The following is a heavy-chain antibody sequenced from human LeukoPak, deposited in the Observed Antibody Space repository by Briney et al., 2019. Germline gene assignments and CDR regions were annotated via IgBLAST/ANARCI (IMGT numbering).Heavy chain of an antibody. Sequence: NPSETLSLTCTVSGGSISSYHWSWIRQPPGKGLEWIGYIYYSGSTNYNPSLKSRVTISVDTSKNQFSLKLSSVTAADTAVYYCARDSVQVVTAAHYYYYGMDVWGQGTTVTVSS. V-gene: IGHV4-59*01. CDR3: ARDSVQVVTAAHYYYYGMDV. D-gene: IGHD2-21*02. CDR2: IYYSGST. CDR1: GGSISSYH. J-gene: IGHJ6*02.